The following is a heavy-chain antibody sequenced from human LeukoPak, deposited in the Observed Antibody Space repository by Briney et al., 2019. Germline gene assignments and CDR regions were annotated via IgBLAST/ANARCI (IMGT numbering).Heavy chain of an antibody. J-gene: IGHJ4*02. CDR3: AREMPNTAMGTFDY. CDR2: ISSSSTYI. CDR1: GFIFSSYN. Sequence: GGSLRLSCAASGFIFSSYNMNWVRQAPGKGLEWVSSISSSSTYIYYADSVKGRSTISRDNAKNSLYLQMNSLRAEDTAVYYCAREMPNTAMGTFDYWGQGTLVTISS. V-gene: IGHV3-21*01. D-gene: IGHD5-18*01.